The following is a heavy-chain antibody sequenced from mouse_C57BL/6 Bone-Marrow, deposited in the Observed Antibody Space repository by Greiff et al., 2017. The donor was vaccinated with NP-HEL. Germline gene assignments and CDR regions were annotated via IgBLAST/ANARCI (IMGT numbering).Heavy chain of an antibody. CDR1: GYTFTTYP. CDR2: FHPYNDDT. CDR3: ARGGNYGYYFDY. V-gene: IGHV1-47*01. D-gene: IGHD2-1*01. J-gene: IGHJ2*01. Sequence: VKLMESGAELVKPGASVKMSCKASGYTFTTYPIEWVKQNHGTSLEWIGNFHPYNDDTEYNEKFKNKATLTVAKSSSTVYLELSRLTSDDSSVYYGARGGNYGYYFDYWGQGTTLTVSS.